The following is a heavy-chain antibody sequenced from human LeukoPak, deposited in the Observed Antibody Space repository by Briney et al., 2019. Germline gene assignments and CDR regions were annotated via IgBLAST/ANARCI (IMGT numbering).Heavy chain of an antibody. V-gene: IGHV1-69*01. CDR2: IIPIFGTA. CDR1: GGTFSSYA. CDR3: ARATDTRGYYYYGMDV. J-gene: IGHJ6*02. D-gene: IGHD5-18*01. Sequence: SVKVSCKASGGTFSSYAIGWVRQAPGQGLEWMGGIIPIFGTANYAQKFQGRVTITADESTSSAYMELSSLRSEDTAVYYCARATDTRGYYYYGMDVWGQGTTVTVSS.